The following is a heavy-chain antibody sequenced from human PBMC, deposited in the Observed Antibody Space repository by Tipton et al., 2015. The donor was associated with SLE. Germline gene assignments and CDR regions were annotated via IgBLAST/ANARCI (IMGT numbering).Heavy chain of an antibody. D-gene: IGHD1-1*01. CDR2: MYHSGNT. CDR1: GYSITSGYY. J-gene: IGHJ4*02. CDR3: ARLQPREFTTGPNFDY. Sequence: TLSLTCVVSGYSITSGYYWGWIRQPPGKGLEWIGSMYHSGNTYHNPSLKSRVTVSVDTPRNQFSLKLSSVTAADTAVYYCARLQPREFTTGPNFDYWGQGTLATVSS. V-gene: IGHV4-38-2*01.